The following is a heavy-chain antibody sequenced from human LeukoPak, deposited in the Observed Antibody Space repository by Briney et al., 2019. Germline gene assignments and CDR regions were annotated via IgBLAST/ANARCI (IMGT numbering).Heavy chain of an antibody. CDR2: IYYSGST. V-gene: IGHV4-30-4*01. Sequence: SETLSLTCTVSGGSISSGDYYWSWIRQPPGKGLEWIGYIYYSGSTYYNPSLKSRVTISVDTSKNQFSLKLSSVTAADTAVYYCARGWFGGIAAARAFDIWGQGTMVTVSS. CDR3: ARGWFGGIAAARAFDI. CDR1: GGSISSGDYY. J-gene: IGHJ3*02. D-gene: IGHD6-13*01.